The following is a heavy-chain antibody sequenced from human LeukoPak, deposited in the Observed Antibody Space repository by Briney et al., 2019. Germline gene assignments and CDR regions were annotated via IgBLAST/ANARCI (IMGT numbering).Heavy chain of an antibody. V-gene: IGHV4-4*07. D-gene: IGHD3-3*01. Sequence: SETLSLTCTVSGGSISSYYWSWIRQPAGKGLEWIGRIYTSGSTNYNPSLKSRVTMSVDTSKNQFSLKLSSVTAADTAVYYCARGGDYYDFWSGYYYYYTDVWGKGTTVTVSS. CDR2: IYTSGST. J-gene: IGHJ6*03. CDR1: GGSISSYY. CDR3: ARGGDYYDFWSGYYYYYTDV.